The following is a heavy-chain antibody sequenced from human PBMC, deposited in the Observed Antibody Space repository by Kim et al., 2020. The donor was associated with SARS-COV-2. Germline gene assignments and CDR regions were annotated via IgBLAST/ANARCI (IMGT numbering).Heavy chain of an antibody. Sequence: YYADAVKGRFTISRDNSKNSLYLQMNSLRTEDTALYYCAKETYGSGSFDYWGQGTLVTVSS. CDR3: AKETYGSGSFDY. J-gene: IGHJ4*02. D-gene: IGHD3-10*01. V-gene: IGHV3-43*01.